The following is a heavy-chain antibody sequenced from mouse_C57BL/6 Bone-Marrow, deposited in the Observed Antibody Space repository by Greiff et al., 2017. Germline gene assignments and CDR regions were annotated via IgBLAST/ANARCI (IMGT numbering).Heavy chain of an antibody. CDR2: IYPGNGDT. CDR3: TRKGWLLRGGAMDY. V-gene: IGHV1-12*01. D-gene: IGHD2-3*01. J-gene: IGHJ4*01. Sequence: QSGAELVRPGASVKMSCKASGYTFTSYNMHWVKQTPRQGLEWIGAIYPGNGDTSYNQKFKGKATLTVDKSSSTAYMQLSSLTSEDSAVYCCTRKGWLLRGGAMDYGGKGTSVTVSS. CDR1: GYTFTSYN.